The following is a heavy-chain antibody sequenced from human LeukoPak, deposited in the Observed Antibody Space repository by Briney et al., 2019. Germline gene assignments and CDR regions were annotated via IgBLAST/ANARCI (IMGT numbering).Heavy chain of an antibody. J-gene: IGHJ5*02. V-gene: IGHV4-34*01. CDR2: INHSGST. CDR3: ARRRGSSWYGFWFDP. CDR1: GGSFSGYY. Sequence: SETLSLTCAVYGGSFSGYYWSWTRQPPGKGLEWIGEINHSGSTNYNPSLKSRVTISVDTSKNQFSLKLSSVTAADTAVYYCARRRGSSWYGFWFDPWGQGTLVTVSS. D-gene: IGHD6-13*01.